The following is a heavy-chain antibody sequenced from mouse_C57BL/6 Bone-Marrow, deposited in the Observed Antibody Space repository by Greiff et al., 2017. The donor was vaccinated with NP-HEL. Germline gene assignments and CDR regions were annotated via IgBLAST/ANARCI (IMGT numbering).Heavy chain of an antibody. D-gene: IGHD1-1*01. Sequence: QVQLQQSGAELVMPGASVKLSCKASGYTFTSYWMHWVKQRPGQGLEWIGEIDPSDSYTNYNQKFKGKSTLTVDKSSSTAYMQLSSLTSEDSAVYYCAREDPLYGSSPDWYFDVWGTGTTVTVSS. V-gene: IGHV1-69*01. J-gene: IGHJ1*03. CDR2: IDPSDSYT. CDR1: GYTFTSYW. CDR3: AREDPLYGSSPDWYFDV.